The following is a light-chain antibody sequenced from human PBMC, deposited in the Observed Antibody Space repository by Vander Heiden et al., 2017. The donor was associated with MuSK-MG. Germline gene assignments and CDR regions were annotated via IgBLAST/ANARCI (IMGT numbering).Light chain of an antibody. J-gene: IGKJ3*01. Sequence: DIQMTQSPSSLSASVGDRVTITCRASQSISSYLNWYQQKPGKVPKLLIYSAFRLQSGVPSRFSGSGSGTEFTLTISSLRPEDFATYYCQQSYNGLTFGPGTIVDI. CDR2: SAF. CDR1: QSISSY. V-gene: IGKV1-39*01. CDR3: QQSYNGLT.